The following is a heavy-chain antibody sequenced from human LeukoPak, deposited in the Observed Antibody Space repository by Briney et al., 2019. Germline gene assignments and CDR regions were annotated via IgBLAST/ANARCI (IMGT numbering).Heavy chain of an antibody. Sequence: GRSLRLSCAASGFTFDDYAIYWVRQAPGKGLEWVSGISWKSGSVGHADSVKGRSTISTDTARNSLYLQMNSLRPEDTALYYCAKRSISHWYFDLWGRGTLVTVSS. V-gene: IGHV3-9*01. CDR2: ISWKSGSV. CDR3: AKRSISHWYFDL. D-gene: IGHD2-21*01. J-gene: IGHJ2*01. CDR1: GFTFDDYA.